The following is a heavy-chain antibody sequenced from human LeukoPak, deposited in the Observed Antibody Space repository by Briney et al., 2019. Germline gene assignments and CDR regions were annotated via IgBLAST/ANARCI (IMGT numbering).Heavy chain of an antibody. CDR3: ARQGKFDY. J-gene: IGHJ4*02. D-gene: IGHD3-10*01. V-gene: IGHV5-51*01. CDR2: IYPGDSNT. CDR1: GYSFSTYW. Sequence: GESLKISCKGSGYSFSTYWIGWVRQMPGKGLEWMGIIYPGDSNTIYSPPFQGQVTISVDNSISTAYLQWSSLKASDTAIYYCARQGKFDYWGQGTLVTVSS.